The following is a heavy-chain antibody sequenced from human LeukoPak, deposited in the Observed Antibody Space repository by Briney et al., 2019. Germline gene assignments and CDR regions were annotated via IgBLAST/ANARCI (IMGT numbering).Heavy chain of an antibody. CDR3: ARDRGDGYNFEY. Sequence: SVKVSCKASGGTFSSYAISWVRQDPGQGLEWMGGIIPIFGAANYAQKFQGRVTITADESTSTAYMELSSLRSEDTAVYYCARDRGDGYNFEYWGQGPLVTVSS. V-gene: IGHV1-69*13. CDR2: IIPIFGAA. J-gene: IGHJ4*02. D-gene: IGHD5-24*01. CDR1: GGTFSSYA.